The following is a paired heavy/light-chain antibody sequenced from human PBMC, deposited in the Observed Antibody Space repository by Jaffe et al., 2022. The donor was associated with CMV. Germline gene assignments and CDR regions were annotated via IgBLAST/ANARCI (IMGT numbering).Heavy chain of an antibody. D-gene: IGHD2-2*01. CDR1: GVSFSGYY. CDR2: VNHGETI. Sequence: QVQLQQWGAGLLKPSETLSLTCVVNGVSFSGYYWTWIRQPPGKGLEWIGEVNHGETIKYNQSLKTRVTIEVDTSNNHFSLKLSSVTTADTAMYYCARGRVDCTRISCSLVGMDVWGQGTTVIVSS. J-gene: IGHJ6*02. V-gene: IGHV4-34*02. CDR3: ARGRVDCTRISCSLVGMDV.
Light chain of an antibody. V-gene: IGLV1-47*01. CDR3: AVWDDSLSGWV. Sequence: QSVLTQPPSASGTPGQRVTISCSGSDSNIGTNYVYWYHQLPGTAPKLLISTNNQRPSGVPDRFSGSKSGTSASLAISGLRSEDEADYHCAVWDDSLSGWVFGGGTKLTVL. CDR1: DSNIGTNY. CDR2: TNN. J-gene: IGLJ3*02.